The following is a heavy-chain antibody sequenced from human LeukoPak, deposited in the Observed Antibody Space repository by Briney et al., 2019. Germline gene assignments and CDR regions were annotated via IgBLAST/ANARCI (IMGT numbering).Heavy chain of an antibody. V-gene: IGHV4-34*01. D-gene: IGHD3-22*01. CDR1: DASLSGYY. Sequence: PSETLSLTCALYDASLSGYYCTWISQLPGSGLEWIGEIYDSGGTNYTPYLKRRVKLLVDTTKHQSALQLTSVTAADTAVYYCARRVTVIYYIDLWGKGTTVTVSS. CDR3: ARRVTVIYYIDL. J-gene: IGHJ6*03. CDR2: IYDSGGT.